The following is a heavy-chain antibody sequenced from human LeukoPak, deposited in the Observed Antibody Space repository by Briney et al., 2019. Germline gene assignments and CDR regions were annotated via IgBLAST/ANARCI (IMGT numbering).Heavy chain of an antibody. CDR3: ARVAGYSGYGSYFDH. J-gene: IGHJ4*02. CDR1: CGSINNFY. CDR2: IYYTGSA. V-gene: IGHV4-4*07. Sequence: SETLSLTCTVSCGSINNFYWSWIRQSAGKGLECIGRIYYTGSAKYNPSLKSRVSISVDNSKNQFSLKLSSVTAADTAVYYCARVAGYSGYGSYFDHWGQGTLVTVSS. D-gene: IGHD5-12*01.